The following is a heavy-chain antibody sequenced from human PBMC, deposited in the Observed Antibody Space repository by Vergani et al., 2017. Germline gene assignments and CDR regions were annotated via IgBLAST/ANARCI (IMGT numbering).Heavy chain of an antibody. V-gene: IGHV3-49*03. CDR2: IRSKAYGGTT. CDR1: GFTFGDYA. J-gene: IGHJ4*02. CDR3: ARERAQTVRGEYYFDY. Sequence: EVQLVESGGGLVQPGRSLRLSCTASGFTFGDYAMSWFRQAPGKGLEWVGFIRSKAYGGTTEYAASVKGRFTISRDDSKSIAYLQMNSLKTEDTAVYYCARERAQTVRGEYYFDYWGQGTLVTVSS. D-gene: IGHD3-10*01.